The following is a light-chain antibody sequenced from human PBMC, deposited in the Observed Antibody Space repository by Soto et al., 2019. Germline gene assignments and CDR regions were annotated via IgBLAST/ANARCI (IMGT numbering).Light chain of an antibody. CDR3: AAWDDSLNGVV. J-gene: IGLJ2*01. Sequence: QSVLTQPPSASGTPGQRVTISCSGGSSNIGNNFGYWYQQLPGTAPKLLIYRNDQRPSGVPDRFSGSKSGTSASLAISWLRSEDEADYYCAAWDDSLNGVVFGGGTKLTVL. V-gene: IGLV1-47*01. CDR1: SSNIGNNF. CDR2: RND.